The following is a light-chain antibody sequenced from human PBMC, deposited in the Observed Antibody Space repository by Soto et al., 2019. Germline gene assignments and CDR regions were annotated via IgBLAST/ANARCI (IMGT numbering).Light chain of an antibody. Sequence: QSVLTQPPAASGTPGQRITISCSGSSSNIRGSDVYWYQQLPGTAPKLLIRKNNQRPSGVPDRFSGSKSGTSASLAISGLRSEDEADYYCAAWDDSLSGYVFGAGTKVTVL. CDR3: AAWDDSLSGYV. CDR2: KNN. J-gene: IGLJ1*01. CDR1: SSNIRGSD. V-gene: IGLV1-47*01.